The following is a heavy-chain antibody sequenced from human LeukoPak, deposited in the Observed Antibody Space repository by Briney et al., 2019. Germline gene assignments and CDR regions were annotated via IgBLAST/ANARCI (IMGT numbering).Heavy chain of an antibody. V-gene: IGHV1-69*01. CDR2: IIPIFGTA. J-gene: IGHJ4*02. CDR3: ARKAGSVATIAHFDY. CDR1: GGTFSSYA. Sequence: GSPVKVSCKASGGTFSSYAISWVRQAPGQGLEWMGGIIPIFGTANYAQKFQGRVTITADESTSTAYMELSSLRSEDTAVYYCARKAGSVATIAHFDYWGQGTLVTVSS. D-gene: IGHD5-12*01.